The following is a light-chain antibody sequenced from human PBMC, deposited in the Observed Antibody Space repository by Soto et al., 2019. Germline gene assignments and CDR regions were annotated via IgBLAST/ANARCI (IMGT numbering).Light chain of an antibody. J-gene: IGLJ2*01. Sequence: QSALTQPPSASGSPGQSVTISCTGTSSDVGGYNYVSWYQQHPGKAPKLMIYEVSKRPSGVTDRFSGSKSGNTASLTVSGLQAEDEADYYCCSYAGSNNLVFGGGTKLTVL. CDR3: CSYAGSNNLV. CDR1: SSDVGGYNY. CDR2: EVS. V-gene: IGLV2-8*01.